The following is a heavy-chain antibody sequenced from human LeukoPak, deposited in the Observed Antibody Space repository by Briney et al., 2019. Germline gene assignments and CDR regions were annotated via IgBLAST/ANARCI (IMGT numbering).Heavy chain of an antibody. CDR2: IIPIFGTA. V-gene: IGHV1-69*05. CDR1: GGTFSSYA. D-gene: IGHD3-9*01. CDR3: ARDLEGLLFGGGDYDILGD. J-gene: IGHJ4*02. Sequence: VASVKVSCKASGGTFSSYAISWVRQAPGQGLEWMGRIIPIFGTANYAQKFQGRVTITTDASTSTAYMELSSLRSEDTAVYYCARDLEGLLFGGGDYDILGDWGQRTLLTVSS.